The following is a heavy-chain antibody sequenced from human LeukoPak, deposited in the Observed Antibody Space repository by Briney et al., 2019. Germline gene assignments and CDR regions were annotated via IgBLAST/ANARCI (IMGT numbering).Heavy chain of an antibody. CDR3: ARDPEDTMIVGWSSGGYFDY. CDR2: ISGSDGST. D-gene: IGHD3-22*01. V-gene: IGHV3-23*01. J-gene: IGHJ4*02. CDR1: GFTFSSYA. Sequence: GGSLRLSCAASGFTFSSYAMSWVRQAPGKGLEWVSGISGSDGSTNYADSVKGRFTISRDNYKNTLYVQMNSLRAEDTAVYYCARDPEDTMIVGWSSGGYFDYWGQGTLVTVSS.